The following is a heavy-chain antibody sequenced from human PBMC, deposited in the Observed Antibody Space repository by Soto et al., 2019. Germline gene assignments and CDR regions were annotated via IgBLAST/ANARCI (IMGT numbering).Heavy chain of an antibody. CDR3: TTVFDF. V-gene: IGHV3-74*01. Sequence: PGGSLRLSCAASGFTFSSYWMHWVRQPPGKGLVWVSRINREGSNTNYADSVRGRFTISRDIAKNTLYLQMNSLRAEDTAVYYCTTVFDFWGQGTQVTVSS. J-gene: IGHJ4*02. CDR2: INREGSNT. CDR1: GFTFSSYW.